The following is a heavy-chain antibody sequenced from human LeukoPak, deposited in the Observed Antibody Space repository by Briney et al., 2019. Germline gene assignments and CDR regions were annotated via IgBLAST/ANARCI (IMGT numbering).Heavy chain of an antibody. J-gene: IGHJ4*02. Sequence: TGGSLRLSCAASGFTFSSCGMHWVRQAPGKGLEWVAVISYDGSNKYYADSVKGRFTISRDNSKNTLYLQMNSLRAEDAAVYYCAKDGGSSGTFDYWGQGTLVTVSS. CDR3: AKDGGSSGTFDY. D-gene: IGHD2-15*01. V-gene: IGHV3-30*18. CDR2: ISYDGSNK. CDR1: GFTFSSCG.